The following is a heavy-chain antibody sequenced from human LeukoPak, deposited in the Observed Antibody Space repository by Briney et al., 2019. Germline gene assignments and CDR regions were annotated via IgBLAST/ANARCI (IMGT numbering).Heavy chain of an antibody. Sequence: ASVKVSCKASGYTFTSYAMHWLRQAPGQRLEWMGWINAGNGNTKYSQKFQGRVTITRDTSASTAYMELSSLRSEDTAVYYCARPRTSSSWFDYWGQGTLVTVSS. CDR1: GYTFTSYA. D-gene: IGHD6-13*01. CDR3: ARPRTSSSWFDY. V-gene: IGHV1-3*01. CDR2: INAGNGNT. J-gene: IGHJ4*02.